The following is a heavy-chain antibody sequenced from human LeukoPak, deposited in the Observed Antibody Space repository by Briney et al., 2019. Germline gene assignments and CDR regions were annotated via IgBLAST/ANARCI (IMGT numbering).Heavy chain of an antibody. D-gene: IGHD4-23*01. CDR3: AKDQTTVVTPGVDY. V-gene: IGHV4-4*07. Sequence: PSETLSLTCTVSGGSISSYYWSWIRQPAGKGLEWIGRIYTSGSTNYNPSLKSRVTMSVDTSKNQFSLKLSSVTAADTAVYYCAKDQTTVVTPGVDYWGQGTLVTVSS. CDR2: IYTSGST. J-gene: IGHJ4*02. CDR1: GGSISSYY.